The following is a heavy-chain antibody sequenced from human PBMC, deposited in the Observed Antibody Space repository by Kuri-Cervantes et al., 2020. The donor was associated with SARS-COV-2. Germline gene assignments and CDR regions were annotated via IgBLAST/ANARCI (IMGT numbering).Heavy chain of an antibody. J-gene: IGHJ6*03. CDR1: GFSFSSFG. CDR3: ARDESYYYYYMDV. V-gene: IGHV3-21*01. Sequence: GGSLRLSCAASGFSFSSFGMSWVRQAPGKGLEWVSSISSSSSYIYYADSVKGRFTIPRDNAKNSLYLQMNSLRAEDTAVYYCARDESYYYYYMDVWGKGTTVTVSS. CDR2: ISSSSSYI.